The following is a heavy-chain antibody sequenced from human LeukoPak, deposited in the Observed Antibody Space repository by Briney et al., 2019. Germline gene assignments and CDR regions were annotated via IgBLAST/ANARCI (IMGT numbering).Heavy chain of an antibody. Sequence: GASVKVSCKTSGYSFTSYDINWVRQATGQGLEWMGWTSPNSGNTGYAQQFQGRVTITTNTSINTAYMELSSLRSEDTAVYYCARRVPSLDYWGQGTLVTVS. CDR1: GYSFTSYD. V-gene: IGHV1-8*03. CDR3: ARRVPSLDY. J-gene: IGHJ4*02. CDR2: TSPNSGNT.